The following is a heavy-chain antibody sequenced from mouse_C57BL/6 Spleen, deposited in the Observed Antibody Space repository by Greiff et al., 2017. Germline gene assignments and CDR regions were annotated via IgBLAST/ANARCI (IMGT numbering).Heavy chain of an antibody. CDR2: ISYDGSN. D-gene: IGHD1-1*02. CDR1: GYSITSGYY. CDR3: ARDDYGWYFDV. J-gene: IGHJ1*03. Sequence: DVQLQESGPGLVKPSQSLSLTCSVTGYSITSGYYWNWIRQFPGNKLEWMGYISYDGSNNYNPSLKNRISITRDTSKNQFFLKLNSVTTEDTATYYCARDDYGWYFDVWGTGTTVTVSS. V-gene: IGHV3-6*01.